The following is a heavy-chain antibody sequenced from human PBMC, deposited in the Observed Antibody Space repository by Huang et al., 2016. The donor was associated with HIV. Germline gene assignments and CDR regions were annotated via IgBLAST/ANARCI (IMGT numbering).Heavy chain of an antibody. J-gene: IGHJ4*02. D-gene: IGHD6-19*01. V-gene: IGHV3-30*02. CDR2: GRRDGIDK. Sequence: QVQLVESGGGVVRPGGSLRLSCAASGFTFSSYGMHWLRQTSGKGLEWLTFGRRDGIDKRYGDSVKGRFTISRDNSKDMLYLEMSRLRLEDTGVYYCARTIAVSGTAYWGQGTLVTVSS. CDR3: ARTIAVSGTAY. CDR1: GFTFSSYG.